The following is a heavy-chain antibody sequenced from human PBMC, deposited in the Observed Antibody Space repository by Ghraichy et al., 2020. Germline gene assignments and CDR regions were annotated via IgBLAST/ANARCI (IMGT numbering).Heavy chain of an antibody. J-gene: IGHJ4*02. V-gene: IGHV3-23*01. CDR3: AKHAAGGGNFDY. CDR1: GLTFSSFA. D-gene: IGHD6-13*01. Sequence: GESLNISCAASGLTFSSFAMSWVRQAPGQGLEWVSALGPSGGGTYYADSVKGRFTISRDNSKNMLYLQMNSLRGEDTAVYYCAKHAAGGGNFDYWGQGALVTVSS. CDR2: LGPSGGGT.